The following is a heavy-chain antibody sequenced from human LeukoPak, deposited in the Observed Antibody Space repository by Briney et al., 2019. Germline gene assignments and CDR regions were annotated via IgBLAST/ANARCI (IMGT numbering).Heavy chain of an antibody. Sequence: SETLSLTCTVSGGSISSYYWSWIRQPPGKGLERIGYIYYSGSTNYNPSLKSRVTISVDTSKNQFSLKLSSVTAADTAVYYCASLFYGDTGGYSYFDYWGQGTLVTVSS. J-gene: IGHJ4*02. D-gene: IGHD4-17*01. CDR2: IYYSGST. V-gene: IGHV4-59*01. CDR3: ASLFYGDTGGYSYFDY. CDR1: GGSISSYY.